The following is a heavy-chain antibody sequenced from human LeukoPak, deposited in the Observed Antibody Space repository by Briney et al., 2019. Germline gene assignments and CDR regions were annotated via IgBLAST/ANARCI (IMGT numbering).Heavy chain of an antibody. D-gene: IGHD1-1*01. Sequence: PGGSLRLSCAASGFTVSSYGMHWVRQAPGKGLEWVAVTSYDGSNNYYADSVKGRFTISRDNSKNTLYLQMNSLRSEDTAVYYCARGGAHWDAFDIWGQGTMVTVSS. V-gene: IGHV3-30*03. J-gene: IGHJ3*02. CDR3: ARGGAHWDAFDI. CDR2: TSYDGSNN. CDR1: GFTVSSYG.